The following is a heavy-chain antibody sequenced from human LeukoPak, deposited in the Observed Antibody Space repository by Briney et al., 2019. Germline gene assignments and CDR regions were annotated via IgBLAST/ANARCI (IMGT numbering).Heavy chain of an antibody. V-gene: IGHV1-8*02. D-gene: IGHD4-11*01. CDR1: GGTFSSYT. Sequence: ASVKVSCKASGGTFSSYTISWARQAPGQGLEWMGWMNPNSGNTGYAQKFQGRVTMTRNTSISTAYMELSSLRSEDTAVYYCARTTTGWFDPWGQGTLATVSS. J-gene: IGHJ5*02. CDR2: MNPNSGNT. CDR3: ARTTTGWFDP.